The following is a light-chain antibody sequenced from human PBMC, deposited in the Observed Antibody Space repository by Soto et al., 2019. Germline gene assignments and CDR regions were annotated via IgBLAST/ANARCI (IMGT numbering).Light chain of an antibody. V-gene: IGKV1-39*01. CDR1: QNIRSR. CDR2: AAS. CDR3: QQRYSTPWT. J-gene: IGKJ1*01. Sequence: DFQMTQSPSTLSASVGDRVTITCRASQNIRSRLAWFQQKPGKAPKLLIYAASSLQSGVPSRFSGSGSGTDFTLTISSLQPEDFATDYCQQRYSTPWTFGQGTKVDIK.